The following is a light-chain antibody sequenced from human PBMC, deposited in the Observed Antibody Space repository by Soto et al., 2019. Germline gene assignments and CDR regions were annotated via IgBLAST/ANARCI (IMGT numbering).Light chain of an antibody. J-gene: IGLJ2*01. V-gene: IGLV2-14*01. CDR1: PSDVGRYNY. CDR2: EVT. CDR3: SSYSTTSSPHVL. Sequence: QSVLTQPASVSGSPGQSITISCTGTPSDVGRYNYVSWYQQFPGKVPKLLTYEVTYRPSGVSARFSGSKSGSTASLTISGLQAEDEADYYCSSYSTTSSPHVLFGGGTKLTVL.